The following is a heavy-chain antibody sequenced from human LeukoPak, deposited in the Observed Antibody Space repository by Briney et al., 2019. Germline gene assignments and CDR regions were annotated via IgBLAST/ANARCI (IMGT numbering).Heavy chain of an antibody. CDR2: ISSGSSTI. Sequence: GGSLRLSCVASQFTFSSYAMNWVRQAPGKGLEWVSYISSGSSTIYYADSVKGRFTISRDNAKNSLYLQMNSLRDADTAVYYCARVPLYGGNSAGPSFDSWGQGTLVTVSS. V-gene: IGHV3-48*02. CDR1: QFTFSSYA. CDR3: ARVPLYGGNSAGPSFDS. D-gene: IGHD4-23*01. J-gene: IGHJ4*02.